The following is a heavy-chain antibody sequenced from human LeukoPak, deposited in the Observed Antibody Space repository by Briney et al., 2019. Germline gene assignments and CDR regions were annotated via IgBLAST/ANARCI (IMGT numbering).Heavy chain of an antibody. CDR2: MNPNSGNT. CDR1: GYTFTSYD. Sequence: ASVKVSCKASGYTFTSYDINWVRQATGQGLEWMGWMNPNSGNTGYAQKFQGRVTITRNTSISTAYMELSSLRSEDTAVYYCARATSQYYDFWSGPPDWYFDLWGRGTLVTVSS. J-gene: IGHJ2*01. D-gene: IGHD3-3*01. CDR3: ARATSQYYDFWSGPPDWYFDL. V-gene: IGHV1-8*03.